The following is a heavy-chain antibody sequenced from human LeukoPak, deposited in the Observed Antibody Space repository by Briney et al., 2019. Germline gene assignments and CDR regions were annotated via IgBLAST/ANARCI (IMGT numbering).Heavy chain of an antibody. CDR1: GYTFTSYG. J-gene: IGHJ4*02. CDR2: IIAFNGNT. Sequence: GSVKVSCKASGYTFTSYGITWVRQAPGQGLEWMGWIIAFNGNTNYAQKLQGRFTMTTDTSTSTAYMELRSLRSDDTAVYYCARECGAYYYDSSGYCNDHWGQGTLVTVSS. CDR3: ARECGAYYYDSSGYCNDH. V-gene: IGHV1-18*01. D-gene: IGHD3-22*01.